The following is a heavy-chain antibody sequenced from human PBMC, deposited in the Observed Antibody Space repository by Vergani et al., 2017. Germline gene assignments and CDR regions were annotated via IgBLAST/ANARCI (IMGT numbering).Heavy chain of an antibody. CDR3: AKVGAIFGVVINTQVPSDDY. CDR1: GFTFSSYG. Sequence: QVQLVESGGGVVQPGRSLRLSCAASGFTFSSYGMHWVRQAPGKGLEWVAVISYDGSNKYYADSVKGRFTISRDNSKNTLYLQMNSLRAEDTAVYYCAKVGAIFGVVINTQVPSDDYWGQGTLVTVSS. D-gene: IGHD3-3*01. CDR2: ISYDGSNK. J-gene: IGHJ4*02. V-gene: IGHV3-30*18.